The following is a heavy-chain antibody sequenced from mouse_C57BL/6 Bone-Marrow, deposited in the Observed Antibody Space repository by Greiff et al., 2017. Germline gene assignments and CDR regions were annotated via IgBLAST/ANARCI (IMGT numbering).Heavy chain of an antibody. J-gene: IGHJ2*01. CDR3: ARPLYYFDD. CDR1: GYTFTSYG. Sequence: VKLQESGAELARPGASVKLSCKASGYTFTSYGISWVKQRTGQGLEWIGEIYPRRGNYYYNEKFKGKATLTADKSSSTAYMELRSLTSEDSAVYFCARPLYYFDDWGQGTTLTVSS. V-gene: IGHV1-81*01. CDR2: IYPRRGNY.